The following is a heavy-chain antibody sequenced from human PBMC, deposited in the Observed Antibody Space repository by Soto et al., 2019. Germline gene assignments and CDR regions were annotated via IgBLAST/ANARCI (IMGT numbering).Heavy chain of an antibody. CDR2: IWYDGSNK. V-gene: IGHV3-33*01. J-gene: IGHJ6*02. CDR3: ARDHIVVVPAAASLYGMDV. D-gene: IGHD2-2*01. CDR1: GFTFSSYG. Sequence: GGSLRLSCAASGFTFSSYGMHWVRQAPGKGLEWVAVIWYDGSNKYYADSAKGRFTISRDNSKNTLYLQMNSLRAEDTAVYYCARDHIVVVPAAASLYGMDVWGQGTTVTVSS.